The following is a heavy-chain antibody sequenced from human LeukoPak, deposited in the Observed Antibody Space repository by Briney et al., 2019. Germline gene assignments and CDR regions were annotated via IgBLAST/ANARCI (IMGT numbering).Heavy chain of an antibody. CDR1: GFIFSSYW. D-gene: IGHD3-22*01. J-gene: IGHJ4*02. Sequence: GGSLRLSCAASGFIFSSYWMSWVRQAPGKGLEWVASIKEDGTETYFVDSVKGRFTISRDNAKNSLYLQMNSLRAEDTAVYFCARECGDSSGYYYMFDYWGQGTLVTVSS. CDR3: ARECGDSSGYYYMFDY. CDR2: IKEDGTET. V-gene: IGHV3-7*01.